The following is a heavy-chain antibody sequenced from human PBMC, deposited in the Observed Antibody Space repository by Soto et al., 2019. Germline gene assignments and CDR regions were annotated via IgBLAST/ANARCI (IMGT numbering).Heavy chain of an antibody. V-gene: IGHV4-34*01. D-gene: IGHD4-17*01. CDR3: ARGRRTAVTIDY. CDR1: GGSFSGYY. Sequence: SETLSLTCAVYGGSFSGYYWSWIRQPPGKGLEWIGEINHSGSTNYNPSLKSRVTISVDTSKNQFSLKLNSVTAADTAVYYCARGRRTAVTIDYWGQGTPVTVSS. CDR2: INHSGST. J-gene: IGHJ4*02.